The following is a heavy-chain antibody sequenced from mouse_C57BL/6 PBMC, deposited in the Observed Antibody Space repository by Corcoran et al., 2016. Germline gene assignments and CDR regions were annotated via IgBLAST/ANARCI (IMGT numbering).Heavy chain of an antibody. CDR1: GGPLTTYG. CDR3: VTGSRDY. V-gene: IGHV9-3*01. Sequence: QIQLVQSGPELTKPDGTVTISGKASGGPLTTYGMSWVEQDQGKGLKLKGWINTYSGVPTYADGFKGRFAFSLETAASTAYLQFNNLKNEDTATYFCVTGSRDYWGQGLLVTVSS. CDR2: INTYSGVP. J-gene: IGHJ4*01.